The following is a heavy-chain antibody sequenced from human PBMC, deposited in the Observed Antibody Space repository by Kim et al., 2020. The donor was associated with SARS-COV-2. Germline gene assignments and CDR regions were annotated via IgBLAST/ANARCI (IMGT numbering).Heavy chain of an antibody. D-gene: IGHD3-3*01. V-gene: IGHV1-69*13. CDR1: GGTFSSYA. CDR2: IIPIFGTA. Sequence: SVKVSCKASGGTFSSYAISWVRQAPGQGLEWMGGIIPIFGTANYAQKFQGRVTITADESTSTAYMELSSLRSEDTAVYYCAGRGGVVIINPRTHYYYYGMDVWGQGTTVTVSS. J-gene: IGHJ6*02. CDR3: AGRGGVVIINPRTHYYYYGMDV.